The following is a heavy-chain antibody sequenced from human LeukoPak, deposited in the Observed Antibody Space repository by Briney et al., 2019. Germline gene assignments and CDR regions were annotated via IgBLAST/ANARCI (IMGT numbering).Heavy chain of an antibody. J-gene: IGHJ4*02. CDR2: IYYSGST. CDR1: GGSISSYY. D-gene: IGHD3-3*01. Sequence: PSETLSLTCTVSGGSISSYYWSWIRQPPGKGLEWIGYIYYSGSTNHNPSLKSRVTISVDTSKNQFSLKLSSVTAADTAVYYCAGFSNYDFWSGYYRGFDYWGQGTLVTVSS. V-gene: IGHV4-59*12. CDR3: AGFSNYDFWSGYYRGFDY.